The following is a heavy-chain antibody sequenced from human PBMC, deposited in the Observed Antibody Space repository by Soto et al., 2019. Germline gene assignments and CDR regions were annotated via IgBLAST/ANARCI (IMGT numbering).Heavy chain of an antibody. V-gene: IGHV1-18*04. CDR2: ISAYNGNT. Sequence: QVQLVQSGAEVKKPGASVKVSCKASGYTFTSYGISWVRQAPGQGLEWMGWISAYNGNTNYAQKLQGRVTMTTDTSTSTAYMELRSLRSDDTAVYYCAREWGVRFSESAIRYYYGMDVWGQGTTVTVSS. CDR1: GYTFTSYG. J-gene: IGHJ6*02. CDR3: AREWGVRFSESAIRYYYGMDV. D-gene: IGHD3-3*01.